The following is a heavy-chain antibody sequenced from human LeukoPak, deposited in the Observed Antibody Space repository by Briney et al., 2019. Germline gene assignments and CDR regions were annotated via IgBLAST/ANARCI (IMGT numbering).Heavy chain of an antibody. D-gene: IGHD2-2*02. Sequence: GGSLRLSCAASGFTFSSYSMNWVRQAPGKGLEWVSSISSSSYIYYADSVKGRFTISRDNAKNSLYLQMNSLRAEDTAVYYCARTPAAIPAWFDPWGQGTLVTVSS. CDR1: GFTFSSYS. CDR3: ARTPAAIPAWFDP. J-gene: IGHJ5*02. CDR2: ISSSSYI. V-gene: IGHV3-21*01.